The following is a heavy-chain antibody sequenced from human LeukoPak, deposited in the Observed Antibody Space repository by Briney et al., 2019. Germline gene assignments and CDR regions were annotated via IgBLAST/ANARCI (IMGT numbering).Heavy chain of an antibody. CDR1: GGSFSGYY. J-gene: IGHJ5*02. Sequence: SETLSLTCAVYGGSFSGYYCSWIRQPPGKGLEWIGEINHSGITNYNPSLKSRVTISVDASKNQFSLKLSSVTAADTAVYYCARGVRLYCSSTSCYPKGWFDPWGQGTLVTVSS. CDR2: INHSGIT. V-gene: IGHV4-34*01. D-gene: IGHD2-2*01. CDR3: ARGVRLYCSSTSCYPKGWFDP.